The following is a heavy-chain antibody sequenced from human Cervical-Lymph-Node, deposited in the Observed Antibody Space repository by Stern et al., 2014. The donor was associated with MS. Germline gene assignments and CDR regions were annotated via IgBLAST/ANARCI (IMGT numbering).Heavy chain of an antibody. J-gene: IGHJ4*02. Sequence: VQLVQSGAEVKKPGASVKVSCEASGYTFTSYDINWVRQAPGQGLEWMGWISTYNGNTNYAQNLQGRITMTTDTSTSTAYMELRSLRSDDTAVYYCARERIFCGSACDLFYWGRGTLVSVSS. D-gene: IGHD2-21*02. CDR3: ARERIFCGSACDLFY. V-gene: IGHV1-18*01. CDR1: GYTFTSYD. CDR2: ISTYNGNT.